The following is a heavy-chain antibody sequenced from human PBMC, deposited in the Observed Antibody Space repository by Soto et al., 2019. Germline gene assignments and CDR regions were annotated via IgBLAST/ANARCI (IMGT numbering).Heavy chain of an antibody. CDR3: ARDSQSGARDNLGYYYYGMDV. Sequence: QVHLVQSGAEVKRPGASVTVSCKASGYNFTNYGISWVRQAPGQGLEWMGWISGHNGNTNYAQKIQGRVTMTTDTSTSTAYMELRSLRSDDTAVYYCARDSQSGARDNLGYYYYGMDVWGQGTTVTVSS. V-gene: IGHV1-18*01. CDR1: GYNFTNYG. D-gene: IGHD3-10*01. J-gene: IGHJ6*02. CDR2: ISGHNGNT.